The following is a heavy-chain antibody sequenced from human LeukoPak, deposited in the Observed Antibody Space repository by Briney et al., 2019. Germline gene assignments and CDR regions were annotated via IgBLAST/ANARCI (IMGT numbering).Heavy chain of an antibody. CDR1: GFTFGDYA. CDR2: IRSKAYGGTT. V-gene: IGHV3-49*04. D-gene: IGHD2-2*01. CDR3: TRVEGVVVVPAATLRY. J-gene: IGHJ4*02. Sequence: PGGSLRLSCTASGFTFGDYAMSWVRQAPGKGLEWVGFIRSKAYGGTTEYAASVKGRFTISRDDSKNIAYLQMNSLKTEDTAVYYCTRVEGVVVVPAATLRYWGQGTLVTVSS.